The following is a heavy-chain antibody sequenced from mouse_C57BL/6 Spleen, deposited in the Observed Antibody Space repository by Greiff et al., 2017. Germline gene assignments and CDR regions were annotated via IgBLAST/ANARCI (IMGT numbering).Heavy chain of an antibody. CDR3: AKGTTVVDYYAMDY. D-gene: IGHD1-1*01. Sequence: SGPELVKPGASVQMSCKASGYTFTDYNMHWVKQSHGKSLEWIGYINPNNGGTSYNQKFKGKATLTVNKSSSTAYMELRSLTSEDSAVYYCAKGTTVVDYYAMDYWGQGTSVTVSS. J-gene: IGHJ4*01. V-gene: IGHV1-22*01. CDR1: GYTFTDYN. CDR2: INPNNGGT.